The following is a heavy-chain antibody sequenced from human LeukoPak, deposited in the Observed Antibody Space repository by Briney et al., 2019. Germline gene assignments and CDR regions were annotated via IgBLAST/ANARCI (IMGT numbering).Heavy chain of an antibody. Sequence: ASLKVSCKASGYTFTNYGISWVRQAPGQGLEWMGWISGYNGNTNYAQKVQGRVTMTTDTSTSTAYMELRSLRSDDTAVYYCARVETMVRGGYDYYYYGMDVWGKGTTVTVSA. CDR2: ISGYNGNT. D-gene: IGHD3-10*01. CDR3: ARVETMVRGGYDYYYYGMDV. V-gene: IGHV1-18*04. J-gene: IGHJ6*04. CDR1: GYTFTNYG.